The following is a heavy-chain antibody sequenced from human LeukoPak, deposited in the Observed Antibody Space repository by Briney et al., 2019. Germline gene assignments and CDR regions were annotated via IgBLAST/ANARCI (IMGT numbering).Heavy chain of an antibody. CDR2: ISNDGNNK. J-gene: IGHJ4*02. D-gene: IGHD3-10*01. Sequence: GRSLRLSCAASGFSFNTYPMHWVRQAPGKGLEWVAVISNDGNNKYYVDSVKGRFTISRDNSNNTLSLQMNGLRVEDTAVYYCARPDDSESFYRANHYWGRGTLVTVS. V-gene: IGHV3-30*04. CDR3: ARPDDSESFYRANHY. CDR1: GFSFNTYP.